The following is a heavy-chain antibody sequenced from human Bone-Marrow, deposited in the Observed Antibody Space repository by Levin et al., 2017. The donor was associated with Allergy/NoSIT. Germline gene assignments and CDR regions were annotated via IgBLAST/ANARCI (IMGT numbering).Heavy chain of an antibody. CDR3: ARVTRRNMWSNH. D-gene: IGHD2-21*01. J-gene: IGHJ4*02. Sequence: ASVKVSCKVSGPGFTTYGVSWVRQAPGQGLEWMGWINAYNGDTNYAQTFQDRVTLTTDTSTTTAYMELRSLRSDDTAVYFCARVTRRNMWSNHWGQGTLVIVSS. CDR1: GPGFTTYG. V-gene: IGHV1-18*01. CDR2: INAYNGDT.